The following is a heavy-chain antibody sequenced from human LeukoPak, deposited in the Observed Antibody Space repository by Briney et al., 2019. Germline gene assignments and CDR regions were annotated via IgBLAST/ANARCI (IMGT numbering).Heavy chain of an antibody. Sequence: ASVKVSCKASGYTFTGYYMHWVRQAPGQGLEWMGWINPNSGGTNYAQKFQGRVTMTRDTSISTAYMELSRLRSDDTAVYYCARNIAGYSSSIGAFDIWGQGTMVTVSP. CDR3: ARNIAGYSSSIGAFDI. D-gene: IGHD6-13*01. V-gene: IGHV1-2*02. CDR1: GYTFTGYY. CDR2: INPNSGGT. J-gene: IGHJ3*02.